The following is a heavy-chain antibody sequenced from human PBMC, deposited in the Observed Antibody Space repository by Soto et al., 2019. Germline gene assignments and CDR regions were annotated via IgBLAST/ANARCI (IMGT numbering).Heavy chain of an antibody. CDR3: TTEGWYDILTGSQGPYYYYGMDV. CDR2: IKSKTDGGTT. J-gene: IGHJ6*02. V-gene: IGHV3-15*01. Sequence: GGSLGLSCASSGFTFSNAWMSCFRQAPGNGLDWFGRIKSKTDGGTTDYAAPVKGRFTISRDDSKNTLYLQMNSLKTEDTAVYYCTTEGWYDILTGSQGPYYYYGMDVWGQGTTVTVSS. D-gene: IGHD3-9*01. CDR1: GFTFSNAW.